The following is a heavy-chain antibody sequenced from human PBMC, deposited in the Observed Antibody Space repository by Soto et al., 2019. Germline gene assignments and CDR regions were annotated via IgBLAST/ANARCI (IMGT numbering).Heavy chain of an antibody. V-gene: IGHV3-66*01. Sequence: EVPLVESGGGLVQPGGSLRLSCAASGFTVSSNYMSWVRQAPGKGLEWVSVIYSGGSTYYADSVKGRFTISRDNSKNTLYLQMNSLRAEDTAVYYCQSSSWTHYYYYGMDVWGQGTTVTVSS. D-gene: IGHD6-13*01. J-gene: IGHJ6*02. CDR1: GFTVSSNY. CDR3: QSSSWTHYYYYGMDV. CDR2: IYSGGST.